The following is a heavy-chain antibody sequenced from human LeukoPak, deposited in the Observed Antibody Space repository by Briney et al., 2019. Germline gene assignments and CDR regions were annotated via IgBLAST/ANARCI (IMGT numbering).Heavy chain of an antibody. J-gene: IGHJ2*01. CDR2: IYYSGST. CDR1: GGSISSYY. Sequence: PSETLSLTCTVSGGSISSYYWSWIRQPPGKGLEWIGYIYYSGSTNYNPSLKSRVTISVDTSKNQFSLKLSSVPAADTAVYYCARGGQQLVWYFDLWGRGTLVTVSS. CDR3: ARGGQQLVWYFDL. D-gene: IGHD6-13*01. V-gene: IGHV4-59*01.